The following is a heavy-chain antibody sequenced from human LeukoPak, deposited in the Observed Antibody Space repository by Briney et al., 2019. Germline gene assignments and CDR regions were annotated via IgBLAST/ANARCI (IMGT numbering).Heavy chain of an antibody. D-gene: IGHD3-22*01. J-gene: IGHJ4*02. CDR1: GYSFTSYW. CDR2: IYPGDSDT. CDR3: ARSPRNSSGYWYADY. Sequence: KAGESLKISCKGSGYSFTSYWIGWVRQMPGKGLEWMGIIYPGDSDTRYGPSFQGQVTFSADKSVSTAYLQWSSLEASDTAMYYCARSPRNSSGYWYADYWGQGTQVTVSS. V-gene: IGHV5-51*01.